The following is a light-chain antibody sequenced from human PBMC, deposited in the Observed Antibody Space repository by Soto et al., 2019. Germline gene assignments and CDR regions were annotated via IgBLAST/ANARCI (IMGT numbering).Light chain of an antibody. CDR2: GAS. CDR1: QSVSSN. Sequence: EIVMTQSPATLSVSPGERATLSCRASQSVSSNLAWYQQKPGQAPRLLIYGASTRATGIPARFSGSGYGTESSLTISSLQSEDFAVYYCQQYNNWPPFTLGQGTRLETK. J-gene: IGKJ5*01. CDR3: QQYNNWPPFT. V-gene: IGKV3-15*01.